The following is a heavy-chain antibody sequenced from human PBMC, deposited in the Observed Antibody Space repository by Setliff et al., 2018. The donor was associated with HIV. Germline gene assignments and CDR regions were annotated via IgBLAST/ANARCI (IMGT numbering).Heavy chain of an antibody. V-gene: IGHV4-59*12. D-gene: IGHD3-22*01. CDR2: VYYSGST. CDR3: ARLTTTYYYDSSAYYHPV. Sequence: SETLSLTCTVSGGSISSYYWSVFRQPPGKGLEWIGYVYYSGSTFYNPSLKSRLTISVDTSKNQFSLKLSSVTAADTAVFYCARLTTTYYYDSSAYYHPVWGQGTLVTVSS. J-gene: IGHJ4*02. CDR1: GGSISSYY.